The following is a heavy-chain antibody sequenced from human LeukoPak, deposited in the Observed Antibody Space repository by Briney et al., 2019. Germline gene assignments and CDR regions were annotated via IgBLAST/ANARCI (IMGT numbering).Heavy chain of an antibody. CDR3: ARVYGYWGSGNYHFEY. CDR2: ISASGRTQ. CDR1: GFTFSSFA. Sequence: GGSLRLSCSASGFTFSSFAMNWVRQAPGKGLDWLAYISASGRTQYYADSVKGRFTISRDNAKNSLYLEMNSLRAEDTAVYYCARVYGYWGSGNYHFEYWGQGALVTVSS. D-gene: IGHD3-10*01. V-gene: IGHV3-48*03. J-gene: IGHJ4*02.